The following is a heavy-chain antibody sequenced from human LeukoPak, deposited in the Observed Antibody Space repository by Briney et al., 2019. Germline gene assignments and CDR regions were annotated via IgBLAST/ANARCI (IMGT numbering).Heavy chain of an antibody. CDR3: AKNADYGDYRNWFDP. J-gene: IGHJ5*02. D-gene: IGHD4-17*01. V-gene: IGHV3-23*01. Sequence: GGSLRLSCAASGFTFSSYAISWVRQAPGKGLEWVSGISGSGNSTYYADSVKGRFTISRDNSKNTLYLQMNSLRAEDAAVYYCAKNADYGDYRNWFDPWGQGTLVTVSS. CDR2: ISGSGNST. CDR1: GFTFSSYA.